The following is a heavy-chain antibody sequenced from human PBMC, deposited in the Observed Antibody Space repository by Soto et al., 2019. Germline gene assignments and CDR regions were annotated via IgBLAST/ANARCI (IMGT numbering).Heavy chain of an antibody. Sequence: PSETLSLTCTVSGGSISSYYWSWIRRPAGKGLEWIGRIYTSGSTNYNPSLKSRVTMSVDTSKNQFSLKLSSVTAADTAVYYCARERGPGSGKAYFDYWGQGTLVTVSS. J-gene: IGHJ4*02. CDR3: ARERGPGSGKAYFDY. CDR1: GGSISSYY. V-gene: IGHV4-4*07. CDR2: IYTSGST. D-gene: IGHD3-10*01.